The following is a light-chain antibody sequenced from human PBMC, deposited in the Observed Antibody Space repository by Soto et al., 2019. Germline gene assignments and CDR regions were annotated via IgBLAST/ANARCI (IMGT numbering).Light chain of an antibody. CDR3: QQRSNWPIT. CDR2: DAS. V-gene: IGKV3-11*01. CDR1: QSVSSY. Sequence: EIVLTQSPATLSLSPGERATLSCRASQSVSSYLAWYQQKPGQAPRLLIYDASNRATGTPARFSGSGSVTDFTLTISSLEPEDFAVYYGQQRSNWPITFGQGTRLEIK. J-gene: IGKJ5*01.